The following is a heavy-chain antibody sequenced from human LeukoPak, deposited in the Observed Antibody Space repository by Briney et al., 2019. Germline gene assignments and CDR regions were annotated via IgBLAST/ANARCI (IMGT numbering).Heavy chain of an antibody. CDR2: ISSSGSTI. Sequence: GGSLRLSCAASGFTFSTYEINWVRQAPGKGLEWVSYISSSGSTIYYADSVKGRFTISRDNAKNSLYLQMNSLRAEDTAVYYCAHSSSWYSNFDYWGQGTLVTVSS. CDR1: GFTFSTYE. J-gene: IGHJ4*02. CDR3: AHSSSWYSNFDY. D-gene: IGHD6-13*01. V-gene: IGHV3-48*03.